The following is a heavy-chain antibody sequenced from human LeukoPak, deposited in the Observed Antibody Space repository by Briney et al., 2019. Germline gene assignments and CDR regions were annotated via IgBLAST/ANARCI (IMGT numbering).Heavy chain of an antibody. V-gene: IGHV5-51*01. J-gene: IGHJ3*02. CDR1: GCSFTTYW. CDR2: IYPGDSDT. CDR3: ARGGEWGFRDAFDI. Sequence: GESLKISCKGSGCSFTTYWIGWVRQMPGKGLEWMGIIYPGDSDTRYSPSFRGQVTISADKSISTAHLQGSSLKASDTAMYYCARGGEWGFRDAFDIWGQGTMVIVSS. D-gene: IGHD3-16*01.